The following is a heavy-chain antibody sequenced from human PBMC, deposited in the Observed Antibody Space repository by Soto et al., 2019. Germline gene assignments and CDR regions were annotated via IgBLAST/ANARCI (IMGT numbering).Heavy chain of an antibody. V-gene: IGHV4-59*08. CDR2: TDYSGNT. CDR1: SDSISSYY. CDR3: ARAVGYPLAYRDY. J-gene: IGHJ4*02. Sequence: QVQLQESGPGLVRPSETLSLTCTVSSDSISSYYWIWIRQSPGKGLEWIGYTDYSGNTNYNPSLKSRVTISGDTSKNQFSLRLSSVTAADTAVYYCARAVGYPLAYRDYWGQGTLVTVSS. D-gene: IGHD6-19*01.